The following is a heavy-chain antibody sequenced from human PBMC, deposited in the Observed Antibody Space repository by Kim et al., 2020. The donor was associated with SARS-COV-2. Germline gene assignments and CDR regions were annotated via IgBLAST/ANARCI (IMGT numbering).Heavy chain of an antibody. Sequence: GGSLRLSCAASGFTVSGNYMSWVRPAPGKGREWVSVIYSGGSTYYADSVKGRFTISRDNSKNTLYLQMNSLRAEDTAVYYCARDATDYGDYWSGYYYGMDVWGQGTTVTVSS. CDR2: IYSGGST. D-gene: IGHD4-17*01. CDR1: GFTVSGNY. J-gene: IGHJ6*02. CDR3: ARDATDYGDYWSGYYYGMDV. V-gene: IGHV3-66*01.